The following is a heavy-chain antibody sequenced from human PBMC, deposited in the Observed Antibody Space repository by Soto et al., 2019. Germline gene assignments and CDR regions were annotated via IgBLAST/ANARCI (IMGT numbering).Heavy chain of an antibody. CDR1: GFTFSNAW. Sequence: PGGSLRLSCAASGFTFSNAWMNWVRQAPGKGLEWVGRIKSKTDGGTTDYAAPVKGRFTISRDDSKNTLYLQMNSLKTEDTAVYYCITTSGGPRPDDFADWGQRTLVPVSS. J-gene: IGHJ4*02. CDR3: ITTSGGPRPDDFAD. D-gene: IGHD5-12*01. CDR2: IKSKTDGGTT. V-gene: IGHV3-15*07.